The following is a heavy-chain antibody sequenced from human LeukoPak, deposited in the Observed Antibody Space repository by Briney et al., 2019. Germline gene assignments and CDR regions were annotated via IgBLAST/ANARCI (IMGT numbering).Heavy chain of an antibody. CDR3: AREGGSVLPAAMKNFDY. CDR2: INPNSGGS. J-gene: IGHJ4*02. CDR1: GYTFTGYY. V-gene: IGHV1-2*02. D-gene: IGHD2-2*01. Sequence: ASVKVSCKASGYTFTGYYMHWVRQAPGQGLEWMGWINPNSGGSNYAQKFQGRVSMTTDTSISTAYMELTGLRSDDTAVYYCAREGGSVLPAAMKNFDYWGQGTLVTVSS.